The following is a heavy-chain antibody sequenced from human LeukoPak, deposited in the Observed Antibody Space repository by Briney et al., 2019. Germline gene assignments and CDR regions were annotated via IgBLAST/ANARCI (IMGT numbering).Heavy chain of an antibody. Sequence: GGSLRLSCAASGFTFSSYGMHWVRQAPGKGLEWVAVVSYDGSNKYYADSVKGRFTISRDNSKNTLYLQMNSLRAEDTAVYYCAKPYYYDSSGYLGFDYWGQGTLVTVSS. CDR3: AKPYYYDSSGYLGFDY. CDR2: VSYDGSNK. CDR1: GFTFSSYG. J-gene: IGHJ4*02. V-gene: IGHV3-30*18. D-gene: IGHD3-22*01.